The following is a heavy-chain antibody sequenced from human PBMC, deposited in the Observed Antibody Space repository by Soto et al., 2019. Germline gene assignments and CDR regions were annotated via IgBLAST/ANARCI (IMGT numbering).Heavy chain of an antibody. CDR2: INHSGST. V-gene: IGHV4-34*01. CDR3: ARGGGPGSLHNWFDP. D-gene: IGHD3-10*01. J-gene: IGHJ5*02. CDR1: GGSFSGYY. Sequence: SPTLSLTCAVSGGSFSGYYWSWIRQPPGKGLEWIGEINHSGSTNYNPSLKSRVTISVDTSKNQFSLKLSSVTAADTAVYYCARGGGPGSLHNWFDPWGQGTLVTVSS.